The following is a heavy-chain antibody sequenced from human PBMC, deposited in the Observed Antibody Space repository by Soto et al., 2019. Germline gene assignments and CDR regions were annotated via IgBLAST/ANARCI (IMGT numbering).Heavy chain of an antibody. V-gene: IGHV3-30-3*01. CDR1: GFTFSSYA. D-gene: IGHD4-17*01. Sequence: QVQLVESGGGVVQPGRSLRLSCAASGFTFSSYAMHWVRQAPGKGLEWVAVISYDGSNKYYADSVKGRFTISRENSKNTLYLQMNSLRAEDTAVYYCARTFTVTGYGMDVWGQGTTVTVSS. CDR2: ISYDGSNK. J-gene: IGHJ6*02. CDR3: ARTFTVTGYGMDV.